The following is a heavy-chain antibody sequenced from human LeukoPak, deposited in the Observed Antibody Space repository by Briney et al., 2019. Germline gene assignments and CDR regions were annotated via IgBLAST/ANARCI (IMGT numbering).Heavy chain of an antibody. CDR2: IFHSGCT. J-gene: IGHJ6*03. CDR3: ARVGYYPDYYMDV. V-gene: IGHV4-38-2*02. CDR1: GYSISSGYY. Sequence: MPSETLSLTCTVSGYSISSGYYWVWIRQPPGKGLEWIGSIFHSGCTYYNPSLKSRVTISVDTSKNQFSLKLSSVTAADTALYYCARVGYYPDYYMDVWGKGTTVTVSS. D-gene: IGHD2-21*01.